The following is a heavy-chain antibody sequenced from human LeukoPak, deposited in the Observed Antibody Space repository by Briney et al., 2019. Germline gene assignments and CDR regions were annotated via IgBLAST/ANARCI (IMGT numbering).Heavy chain of an antibody. V-gene: IGHV1-46*01. CDR1: GGTFSSYA. CDR3: ARDKDCSGGSCYSFDY. Sequence: ASVKVSCKASGGTFSSYAISWVRQAPGQGLEWMGIINPSGGSTSYAQMFQGRVTMTRDTSTSTVYMELSSLRSEDTAVYYCARDKDCSGGSCYSFDYWGQGTLVTVSS. D-gene: IGHD2-15*01. J-gene: IGHJ4*02. CDR2: INPSGGST.